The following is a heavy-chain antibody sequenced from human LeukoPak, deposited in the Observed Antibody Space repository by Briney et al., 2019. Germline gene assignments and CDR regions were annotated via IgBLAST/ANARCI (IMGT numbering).Heavy chain of an antibody. CDR3: ARNVEMATTDAFDI. Sequence: SETLSLTCTVSGGSISSYYWSWIRQPPGKGLEWIGYIYYSGSTNYNPSLKSRVTISVDTSKNQFSLKLSPVTAADTAVYYCARNVEMATTDAFDIWGQGTMVTVSS. V-gene: IGHV4-59*01. CDR2: IYYSGST. J-gene: IGHJ3*02. CDR1: GGSISSYY. D-gene: IGHD5-24*01.